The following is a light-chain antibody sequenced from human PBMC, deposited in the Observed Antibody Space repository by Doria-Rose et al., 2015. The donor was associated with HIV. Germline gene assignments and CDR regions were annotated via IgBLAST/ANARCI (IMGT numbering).Light chain of an antibody. CDR1: QSFSSTY. J-gene: IGKJ1*01. CDR2: DGS. V-gene: IGKV3-20*01. CDR3: HQYGTSWT. Sequence: EIVMTQSPGTLSLSPGERATLSCRASQSFSSTYLAWYQQKPGQAPSLLIYDGSTRATGIPDRFSASGSVTDFTLTINRLEPEDFALYYCHQYGTSWTSGQGTKVEI.